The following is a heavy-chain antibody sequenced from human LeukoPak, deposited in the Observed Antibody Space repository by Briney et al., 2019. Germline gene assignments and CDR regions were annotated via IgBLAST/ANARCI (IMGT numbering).Heavy chain of an antibody. CDR1: GFTFSSYW. D-gene: IGHD3-22*01. J-gene: IGHJ4*02. V-gene: IGHV3-7*01. CDR3: ARDQDSSGLTFDY. Sequence: GGSLRLSCAASGFTFSSYWMSWVRQAPGKGLEWVANIKQDGSEKCYVDSVKGRFTISRDNAKNSLYLQMNSLGAEDTAVYYCARDQDSSGLTFDYWGQGTLVTVSS. CDR2: IKQDGSEK.